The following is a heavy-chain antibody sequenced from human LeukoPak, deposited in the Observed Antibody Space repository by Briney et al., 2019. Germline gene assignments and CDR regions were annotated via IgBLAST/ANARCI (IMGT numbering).Heavy chain of an antibody. J-gene: IGHJ4*02. D-gene: IGHD3-16*01. CDR2: ISWNSGSI. Sequence: PGGSLRLSCAASGFTFDDYAMHWVRQAPGKGVEWGSGISWNSGSIVYADSVKGRFTISRGNAKNSLYLQMNSLRAEDTALYYCAKDLMGELFYYFDYWGQGTLVTVSS. V-gene: IGHV3-9*01. CDR3: AKDLMGELFYYFDY. CDR1: GFTFDDYA.